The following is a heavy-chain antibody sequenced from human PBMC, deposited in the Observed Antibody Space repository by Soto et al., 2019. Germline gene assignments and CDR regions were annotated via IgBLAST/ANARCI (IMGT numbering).Heavy chain of an antibody. CDR2: ISGSGGST. CDR3: AKDREGYSSSWYGSSAFDI. Sequence: EVQLLESGGGLVQPGGSLRLSCAASGFTFSSYAMSWVRQAPGKGLEWVSAISGSGGSTYYADSVKGRFTISRDNSKNTQYLQMNSTRAEDTAVYYCAKDREGYSSSWYGSSAFDIWGQGTMVTVSS. D-gene: IGHD6-13*01. CDR1: GFTFSSYA. J-gene: IGHJ3*02. V-gene: IGHV3-23*01.